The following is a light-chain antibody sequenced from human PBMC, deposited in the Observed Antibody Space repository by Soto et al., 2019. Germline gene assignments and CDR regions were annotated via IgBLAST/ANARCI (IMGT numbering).Light chain of an antibody. CDR3: QQYNNWAPWT. V-gene: IGKV3-15*01. Sequence: EIVMTQSPATLSESPGERATLSCRASQSVSSNLAWYQQKPGQAPRLLIYGASTRATGIPARFSGSGSGTEFTLTISSLQSEDFAVYYCQQYNNWAPWTFGQGTKVDIK. CDR2: GAS. J-gene: IGKJ1*01. CDR1: QSVSSN.